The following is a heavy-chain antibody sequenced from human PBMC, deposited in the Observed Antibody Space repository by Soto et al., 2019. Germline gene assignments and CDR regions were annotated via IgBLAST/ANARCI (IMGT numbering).Heavy chain of an antibody. CDR3: AKVGVGYCISTSCFPFDY. Sequence: GGSLRLACAASGFTFSSYAMSWVRQAPGKGLEWVSAISGSGGSTYYADSVKGRFTISRDNSKNTLYLQMNSLRAEDTAVYYIAKVGVGYCISTSCFPFDYWGQGTLVTVSS. J-gene: IGHJ4*02. V-gene: IGHV3-23*01. D-gene: IGHD2-2*01. CDR1: GFTFSSYA. CDR2: ISGSGGST.